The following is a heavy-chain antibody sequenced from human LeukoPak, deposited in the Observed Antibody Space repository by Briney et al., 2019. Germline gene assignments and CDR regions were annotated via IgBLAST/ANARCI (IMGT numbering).Heavy chain of an antibody. Sequence: GGSLRLSCVASGFTFSSYWMHWVRQVPGKGLVWVSRIKSDGSSIRYADSVKGRFTISRDNAKNTLYLQMNSLRAEDTAVYYCARDLDYGGYSNFDYWGQGTLVTVSS. CDR1: GFTFSSYW. D-gene: IGHD4-23*01. CDR2: IKSDGSSI. V-gene: IGHV3-74*01. CDR3: ARDLDYGGYSNFDY. J-gene: IGHJ4*02.